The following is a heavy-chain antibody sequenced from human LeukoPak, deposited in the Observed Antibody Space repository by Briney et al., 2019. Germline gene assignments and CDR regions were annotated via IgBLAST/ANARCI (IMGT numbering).Heavy chain of an antibody. J-gene: IGHJ3*02. D-gene: IGHD6-19*01. CDR1: GYTFAGYY. CDR2: INPNSGGT. CDR3: AREAGTTAFDI. V-gene: IGHV1-2*02. Sequence: ASVKVSCKASGYTFAGYYMHWVRQAPAHGLEWMGWINPNSGGTNYAQKFQGRVTMTRDTSISTAYMELSRVRSDDAAVYYCAREAGTTAFDIWGQGTMVTVSS.